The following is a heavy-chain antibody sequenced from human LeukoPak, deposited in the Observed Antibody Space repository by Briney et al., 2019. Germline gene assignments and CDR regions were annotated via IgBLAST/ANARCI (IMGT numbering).Heavy chain of an antibody. J-gene: IGHJ6*03. CDR2: IYYSGST. Sequence: PSETLSLTCTVSGGSISSGDYYWRWIRQPPGKVLEWIGYIYYSGSTYYNPSLKSRVTISVDTSKNQFSLKLSSVTAADTAVYYCARGEVVPAAIGYYYYYMDVWGKGTTVTVSS. V-gene: IGHV4-30-4*08. CDR1: GGSISSGDYY. CDR3: ARGEVVPAAIGYYYYYMDV. D-gene: IGHD2-2*02.